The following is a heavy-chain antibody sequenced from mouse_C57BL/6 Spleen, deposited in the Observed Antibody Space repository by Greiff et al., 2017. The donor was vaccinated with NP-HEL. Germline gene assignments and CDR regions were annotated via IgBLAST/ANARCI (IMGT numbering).Heavy chain of an antibody. Sequence: QVQLQQPGAELVRPGTSVKLSCKASGYTFTSYWMHWVKQRPGQGLEWIGVIDPSDSYTNYNQKFKGKATLTVDTSSSTAYMQLRSLTSEDSAVYYCARSGYDYDYCAVDGWGHGTSVTASS. CDR3: ARSGYDYDYCAVDG. CDR1: GYTFTSYW. CDR2: IDPSDSYT. V-gene: IGHV1-59*01. D-gene: IGHD2-4*01. J-gene: IGHJ4*01.